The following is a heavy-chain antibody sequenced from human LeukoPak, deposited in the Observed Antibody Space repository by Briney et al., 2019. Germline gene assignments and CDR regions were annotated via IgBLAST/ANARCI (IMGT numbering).Heavy chain of an antibody. Sequence: SVKVSCKASGGTFSSYAISWVRQAPGQGLEWMGGIIPIFGTANYAQKFQGRDTITADESTSTAYMELSSLGSEDTAVYYCARDRNTIFGVVIPFDYWGQGTLVTVSS. CDR3: ARDRNTIFGVVIPFDY. D-gene: IGHD3-3*01. V-gene: IGHV1-69*01. CDR2: IIPIFGTA. J-gene: IGHJ4*02. CDR1: GGTFSSYA.